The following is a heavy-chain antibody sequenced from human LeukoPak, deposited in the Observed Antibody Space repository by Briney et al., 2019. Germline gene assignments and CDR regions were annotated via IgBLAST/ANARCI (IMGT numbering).Heavy chain of an antibody. CDR3: ARDSDYDFWSGVSDY. CDR1: GFTFSNYW. V-gene: IGHV3-7*01. CDR2: IKQDGSEK. Sequence: GGSLRLSCAASGFTFSNYWMSWVRQAPGKGLEWVANIKQDGSEKYYVDSVKGRFTISRDNAKNSLYLQMNSLRAEDTAVYYCARDSDYDFWSGVSDYWGQGTLVTVSS. J-gene: IGHJ4*02. D-gene: IGHD3-3*01.